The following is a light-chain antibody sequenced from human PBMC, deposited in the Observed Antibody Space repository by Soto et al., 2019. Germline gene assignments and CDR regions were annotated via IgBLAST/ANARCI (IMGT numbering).Light chain of an antibody. CDR3: QQYNSYQYT. CDR1: QSISSW. V-gene: IGKV1-5*03. CDR2: KAS. Sequence: DIELTQSPSTLSASVGDRATITCRASQSISSWLAWYQQKPGKAPKLLLYKASSLEGGIPSRFSGSGSETEFTLTISSLQPEDFATYYCQQYNSYQYTFGQGTKLEIK. J-gene: IGKJ2*01.